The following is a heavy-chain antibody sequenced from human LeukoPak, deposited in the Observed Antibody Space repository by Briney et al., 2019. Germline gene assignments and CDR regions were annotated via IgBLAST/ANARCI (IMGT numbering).Heavy chain of an antibody. D-gene: IGHD4-17*01. Sequence: GEPLKIPRKGLGYSFTSHWIGRGRQIPGKGLEWLGIIYPDDADTRYSPSFLYQVTTSDDKSISTAYLQGNSLKASDSAMYYWAKSLTVTYYFDYWGQGTRVTVSS. V-gene: IGHV5-51*01. CDR1: GYSFTSHW. CDR2: IYPDDADT. J-gene: IGHJ4*02. CDR3: AKSLTVTYYFDY.